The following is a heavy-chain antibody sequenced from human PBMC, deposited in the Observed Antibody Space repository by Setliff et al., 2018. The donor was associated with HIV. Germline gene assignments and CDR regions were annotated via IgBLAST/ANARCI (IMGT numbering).Heavy chain of an antibody. CDR2: IRSKTYGGTT. CDR1: GFTFGDYA. D-gene: IGHD2-2*01. CDR3: SSTRQGRGDCCSQTACLPWD. J-gene: IGHJ4*02. V-gene: IGHV3-49*04. Sequence: GGSLRLSCAASGFTFGDYAMSWARQAPGKGLEWVGFIRSKTYGGTTEYAASVKDRFTISRDDSKSIAYLQMNSLKTEDTATYYCSSTRQGRGDCCSQTACLPWDWGQGTLVTVSS.